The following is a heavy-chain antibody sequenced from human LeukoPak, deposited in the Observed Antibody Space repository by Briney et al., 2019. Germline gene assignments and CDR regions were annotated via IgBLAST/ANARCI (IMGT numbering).Heavy chain of an antibody. CDR2: ISGSGGST. CDR3: AKWGSGYYFIGDYFDY. V-gene: IGHV3-23*01. CDR1: GFTFSSYA. J-gene: IGHJ4*02. Sequence: GGSLRLSCAASGFTFSSYAMSWVRQAPGKGLEWVSAISGSGGSTYYADSVKGRFTISRDNSKNTLYLQMNSLRAEDTAVYYCAKWGSGYYFIGDYFDYWGQGTLVTVSS. D-gene: IGHD3-22*01.